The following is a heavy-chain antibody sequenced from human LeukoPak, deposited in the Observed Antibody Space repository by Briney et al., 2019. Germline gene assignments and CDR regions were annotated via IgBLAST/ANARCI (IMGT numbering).Heavy chain of an antibody. CDR3: ARSSSWYYFDY. J-gene: IGHJ4*02. CDR2: IYYSGST. CDR1: GGSISSYY. D-gene: IGHD6-13*01. Sequence: SETLSLTCTVSGGSISSYYWSWIRQPPGKGLEWIGYIYYSGSTNYNPSLKSRVTMSVDTSKNKFSLKLSSVTAADTAVYYCARSSSWYYFDYWGQGTLVTVSS. V-gene: IGHV4-59*12.